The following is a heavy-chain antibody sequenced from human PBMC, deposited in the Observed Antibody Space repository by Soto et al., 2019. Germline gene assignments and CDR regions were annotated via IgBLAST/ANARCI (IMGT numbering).Heavy chain of an antibody. J-gene: IGHJ5*02. CDR2: IVVGSGNT. CDR3: ARDLEYYDSSGSFNWFDP. Sequence: ASVKVSCKASGFTFTSSAMQWVRQARGQRLEWIGWIVVGSGNTNYAQKFQDRVTITRDTSASTAYMELSSLRSEDTAVYYCARDLEYYDSSGSFNWFDPWGQGTLVTVSS. V-gene: IGHV1-58*02. CDR1: GFTFTSSA. D-gene: IGHD3-22*01.